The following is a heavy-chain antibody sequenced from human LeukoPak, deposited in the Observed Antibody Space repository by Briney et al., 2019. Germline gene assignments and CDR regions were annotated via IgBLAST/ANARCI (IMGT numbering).Heavy chain of an antibody. D-gene: IGHD2-2*01. CDR2: INHSGST. J-gene: IGHJ4*02. Sequence: SETLSLTCAVYGGSFSGYYWSWLRQPPGKGLEWVGEINHSGSTNYNPSLKSRVTISVDTSKNQFSLKLSSVTAADTAVYYCASGYCSSTSCYAFDYWGQGTLVTVSS. CDR1: GGSFSGYY. V-gene: IGHV4-34*01. CDR3: ASGYCSSTSCYAFDY.